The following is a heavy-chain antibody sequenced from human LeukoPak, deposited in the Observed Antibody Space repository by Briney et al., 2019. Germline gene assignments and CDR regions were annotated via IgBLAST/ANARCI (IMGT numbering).Heavy chain of an antibody. CDR2: IKHDGSEK. D-gene: IGHD3-22*01. CDR1: GFTFSRHW. Sequence: GGSLRLSCAASGFTFSRHWMTWVRQAPGKGLEWVANIKHDGSEKNYVDSVKGRFTISRDNAKNSLYLQMNGLRAEDTAVYYCARGPGSSGGAYVGDYWGHGTLVTVSS. V-gene: IGHV3-7*01. CDR3: ARGPGSSGGAYVGDY. J-gene: IGHJ4*01.